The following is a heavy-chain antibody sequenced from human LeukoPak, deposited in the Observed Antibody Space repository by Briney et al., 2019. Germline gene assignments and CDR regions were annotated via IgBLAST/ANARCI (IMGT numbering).Heavy chain of an antibody. CDR3: ARESGCSGGSCYTSSFDH. V-gene: IGHV3-48*03. D-gene: IGHD2-15*01. CDR2: ISSSGTTI. J-gene: IGHJ4*02. CDR1: GFTFSSYE. Sequence: PGGSLRLFCAASGFTFSSYEMNWVRQAPGKGLEWVSYISSSGTTIYYADSVKGRFTISRDNAKNSLFLQMNLLRAQDTAVYYCARESGCSGGSCYTSSFDHWGQGTLVTVSS.